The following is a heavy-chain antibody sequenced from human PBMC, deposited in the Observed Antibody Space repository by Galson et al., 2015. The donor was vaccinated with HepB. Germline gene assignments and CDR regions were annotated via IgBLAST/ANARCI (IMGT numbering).Heavy chain of an antibody. V-gene: IGHV1-8*01. CDR3: ARGRGYYGSGSYYGYYYYYGMDV. CDR2: MNPNSGNT. Sequence: SVKVSCKASGYTFTSYDINWVRQATGQGLEWMGWMNPNSGNTGYAQKFQGRVTMTRNTSISTAYMELSSLRPEDTAVYYCARGRGYYGSGSYYGYYYYYGMDVWGQGTTVTVSS. CDR1: GYTFTSYD. D-gene: IGHD3-10*01. J-gene: IGHJ6*02.